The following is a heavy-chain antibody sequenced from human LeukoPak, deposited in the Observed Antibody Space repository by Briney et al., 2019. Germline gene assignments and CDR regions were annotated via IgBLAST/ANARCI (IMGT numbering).Heavy chain of an antibody. Sequence: SETLSLTCTVSGGSISSYYWSWIRQPPGKGLEWIGYIYYSGSTNYNPSLKSRVTVSIDTPKKQFSLRLSSVTAADTAVYYCARDDGDSLDYWGQGTLVTVSS. CDR2: IYYSGST. J-gene: IGHJ4*02. D-gene: IGHD4-17*01. V-gene: IGHV4-59*01. CDR1: GGSISSYY. CDR3: ARDDGDSLDY.